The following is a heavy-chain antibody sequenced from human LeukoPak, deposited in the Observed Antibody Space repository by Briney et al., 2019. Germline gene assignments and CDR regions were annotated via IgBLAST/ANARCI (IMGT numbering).Heavy chain of an antibody. V-gene: IGHV3-23*01. Sequence: GGSLRLSCAASGFTFSSYAMSWVRQAPGKGLEWVSAISGSGGSTYYADSVKGRFTISRDNSKNTLYLQMNSLRAEDTAVYYRAKGKKISGMTGTTDYYYGMDVWGQGTTVTVSS. CDR2: ISGSGGST. D-gene: IGHD1-7*01. CDR3: AKGKKISGMTGTTDYYYGMDV. CDR1: GFTFSSYA. J-gene: IGHJ6*02.